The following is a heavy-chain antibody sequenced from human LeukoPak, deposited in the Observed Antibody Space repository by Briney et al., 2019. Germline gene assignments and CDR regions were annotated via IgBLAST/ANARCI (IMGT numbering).Heavy chain of an antibody. Sequence: GGSLRLSCTASGYTFSDYSMHWVRQAPGKGLEWVSAVRGSGSDTYYADSVKGRFTISRDNSKNTLYLQMNSLRAEDTAIYYCAKTSRGNSGYDSPFDYWGQGTLVTVSS. D-gene: IGHD5-12*01. CDR2: VRGSGSDT. CDR1: GYTFSDYS. J-gene: IGHJ4*02. CDR3: AKTSRGNSGYDSPFDY. V-gene: IGHV3-23*01.